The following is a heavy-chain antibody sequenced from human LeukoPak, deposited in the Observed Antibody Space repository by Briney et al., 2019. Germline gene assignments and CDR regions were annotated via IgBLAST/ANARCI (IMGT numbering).Heavy chain of an antibody. V-gene: IGHV3-7*01. J-gene: IGHJ4*02. D-gene: IGHD1-26*01. CDR3: AKEVVGSLDY. CDR1: GFTFSTDW. CDR2: IKGDESAK. Sequence: PGGSLRLSCAASGFTFSTDWMAWVRQAPGKGLEWVSNIKGDESAKHQADSVKGRFTISRDNPKNSVYLQMNSLRGEDKAVYYCAKEVVGSLDYWGEGTLVTVSS.